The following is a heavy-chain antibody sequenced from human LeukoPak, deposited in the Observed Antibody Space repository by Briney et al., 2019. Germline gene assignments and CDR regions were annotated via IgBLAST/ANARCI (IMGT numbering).Heavy chain of an antibody. D-gene: IGHD3-9*01. CDR3: AKEYKYFDWLPQY. Sequence: QPGGSLRLSCAASGFTFSSYGMHWVRQAPGKGLEWVAVISYDGSNKYYADSVKGRFTISRDNSKNTLYLQMNSLRAEDTAVYYCAKEYKYFDWLPQYWGQGTLVTVSS. CDR2: ISYDGSNK. CDR1: GFTFSSYG. J-gene: IGHJ4*02. V-gene: IGHV3-30*18.